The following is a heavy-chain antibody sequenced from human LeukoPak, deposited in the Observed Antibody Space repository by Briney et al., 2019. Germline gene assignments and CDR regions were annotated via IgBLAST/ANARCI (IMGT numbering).Heavy chain of an antibody. CDR2: VWYDGSNK. J-gene: IGHJ4*02. CDR1: GFTFSTHA. V-gene: IGHV3-33*08. D-gene: IGHD3-22*01. Sequence: HPGGSLRLSCAASGFTFSTHAMNWVRQAPGKGLEWVAVVWYDGSNKYYADSVKGRFTISRDNSKNTLYLQMNSLRAEDTAMFYCARAAYDSSGYLTLWGQGTLVSVSS. CDR3: ARAAYDSSGYLTL.